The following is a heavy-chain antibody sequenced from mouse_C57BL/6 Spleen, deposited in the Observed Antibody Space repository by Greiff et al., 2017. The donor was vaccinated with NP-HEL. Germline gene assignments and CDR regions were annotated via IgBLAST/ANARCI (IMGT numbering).Heavy chain of an antibody. CDR2: IWSGGST. CDR1: GFSLTSYG. CDR3: ARNGGSGLYYFDY. D-gene: IGHD3-2*02. V-gene: IGHV2-2*01. J-gene: IGHJ2*01. Sequence: VKLVESGPGLVQPSQSLSITCTVSGFSLTSYGVHWVRQSPGKGLEWLGVIWSGGSTDYNAAFISRLSISKDNSKSQVFFKMNSLQADDTAIYYCARNGGSGLYYFDYWGQGTTLTVSS.